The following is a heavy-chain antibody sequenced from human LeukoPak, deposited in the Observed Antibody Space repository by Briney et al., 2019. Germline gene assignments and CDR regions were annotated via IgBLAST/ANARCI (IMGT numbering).Heavy chain of an antibody. CDR1: GFTFSSYA. CDR2: ISYDGSNK. Sequence: GGSLRLSCAASGFTFSSYAMHWVRQAPGTGLEWVAVISYDGSNKYYADSVKGRFTISRDNSKNTLYLQMNSLRAEDTAVYYCARDPAVFGVVRSYYGMDVWGQGTTVTVSS. J-gene: IGHJ6*02. CDR3: ARDPAVFGVVRSYYGMDV. V-gene: IGHV3-30-3*01. D-gene: IGHD3-3*01.